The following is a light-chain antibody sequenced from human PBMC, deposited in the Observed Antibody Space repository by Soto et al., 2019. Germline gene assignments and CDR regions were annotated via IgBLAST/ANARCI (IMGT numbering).Light chain of an antibody. Sequence: DIQMTQSPSSLSASVGDRVTITCRASQSISSYLNWYQQKPGKAPKLLIYAASSLQSGVPSRFSGSGSGTDFTLTISSLQPEDSATYYCQQSYSTPRSFGQGTGVEI. CDR2: AAS. CDR1: QSISSY. CDR3: QQSYSTPRS. V-gene: IGKV1-39*01. J-gene: IGKJ1*01.